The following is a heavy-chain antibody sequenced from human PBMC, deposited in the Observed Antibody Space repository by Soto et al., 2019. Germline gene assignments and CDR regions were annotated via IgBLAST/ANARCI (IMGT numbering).Heavy chain of an antibody. CDR1: GGSIRSTSYY. CDR3: TRRVYGDYLDS. CDR2: IYYTGST. Sequence: QQHLQESGPGLVKPSETLSLTCSVSGGSIRSTSYYWGWIRQPPGKGLEWIGSIYYTGSTWYIPSLKSRVTISVDTSNNQFSLNLISVTAADAAVYYCTRRVYGDYLDSWGQGTLVTVSS. V-gene: IGHV4-39*01. D-gene: IGHD4-17*01. J-gene: IGHJ4*02.